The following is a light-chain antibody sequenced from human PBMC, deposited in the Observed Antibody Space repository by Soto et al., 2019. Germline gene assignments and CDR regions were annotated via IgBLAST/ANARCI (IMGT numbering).Light chain of an antibody. CDR1: SSDVGSYNR. V-gene: IGLV2-18*02. J-gene: IGLJ2*01. CDR3: SSYTSSSTFV. CDR2: EVS. Sequence: QSALTQPPSVSGSPGQSVTISCTGTSSDVGSYNRVSWYHQPPGTAPKLMISEVSNRPSGVPDRFSGSKSGNTASLTISGLHAEDEGDYYCSSYTSSSTFVFGGGTKLTVL.